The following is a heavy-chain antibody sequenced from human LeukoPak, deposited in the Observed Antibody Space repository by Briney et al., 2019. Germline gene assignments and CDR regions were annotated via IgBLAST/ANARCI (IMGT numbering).Heavy chain of an antibody. CDR3: ARGPTYQPIDF. CDR1: GGSISSYY. D-gene: IGHD2-2*01. Sequence: SETLSLTCTVSGGSISSYYWSWIRQPPGKGLEWIGYIHYSGGTNYNPSLKSRVTISVDMSKNHFSLKLSSVTAADTAVYYCARGPTYQPIDFWGQGTLVTVSS. V-gene: IGHV4-59*08. CDR2: IHYSGGT. J-gene: IGHJ4*02.